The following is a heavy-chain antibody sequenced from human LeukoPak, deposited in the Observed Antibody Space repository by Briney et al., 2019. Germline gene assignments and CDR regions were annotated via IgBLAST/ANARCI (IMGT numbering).Heavy chain of an antibody. J-gene: IGHJ5*02. CDR1: GYTFTSYG. V-gene: IGHV1-18*01. Sequence: ASVKVSCKASGYTFTSYGISWVRQAPGQGPEWMGWISAYNGNTNYAQKLQGRVTMTTDTSTSTAYMELRSLRSDDTAVYYCARDLLVVGATYWFDPWGQGTLVTVSS. CDR2: ISAYNGNT. D-gene: IGHD1-26*01. CDR3: ARDLLVVGATYWFDP.